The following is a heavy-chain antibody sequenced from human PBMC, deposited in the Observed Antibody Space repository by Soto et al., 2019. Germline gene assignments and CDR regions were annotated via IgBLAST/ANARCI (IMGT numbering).Heavy chain of an antibody. CDR1: GFTFSDYY. CDR2: ISSSSSYT. Sequence: QVQLVESGGGLVKPGGSLRLSCAASGFTFSDYYMSWIRQAPGKGLEWVSYISSSSSYTNYADSVKGRFTISRDNAKNSLYLQMNSLRAEDTAVYYCARDPTTADYFDYWVQGTLVTVSS. J-gene: IGHJ4*02. CDR3: ARDPTTADYFDY. V-gene: IGHV3-11*06. D-gene: IGHD2-21*02.